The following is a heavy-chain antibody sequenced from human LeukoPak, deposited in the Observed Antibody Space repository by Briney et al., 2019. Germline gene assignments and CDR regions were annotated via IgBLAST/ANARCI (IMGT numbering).Heavy chain of an antibody. CDR3: ATLTRIRGIIAYYFDS. D-gene: IGHD3-10*01. J-gene: IGHJ4*02. Sequence: GESLKISCKGSGYRFPTYWIGWVRQMPGKGLEWMGIIYPDDSDTKYSPSFQGQVTISADKSLGTAFLQWSSLKASDTAIYYCATLTRIRGIIAYYFDSWGQGTLVTVSS. CDR2: IYPDDSDT. V-gene: IGHV5-51*01. CDR1: GYRFPTYW.